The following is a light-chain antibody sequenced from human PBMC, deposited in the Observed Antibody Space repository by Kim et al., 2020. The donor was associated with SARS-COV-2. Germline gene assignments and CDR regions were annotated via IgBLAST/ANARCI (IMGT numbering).Light chain of an antibody. CDR3: QQYGTSPRT. Sequence: SPGERAAPSCRASQRMSSSYVAWYQQRPGQSPRLLIYGASIRATDIPDRFSGSGSGTDFSLTITRLEPEDFAVYYCQQYGTSPRTFGQGTKVDIK. CDR2: GAS. V-gene: IGKV3-20*01. J-gene: IGKJ1*01. CDR1: QRMSSSY.